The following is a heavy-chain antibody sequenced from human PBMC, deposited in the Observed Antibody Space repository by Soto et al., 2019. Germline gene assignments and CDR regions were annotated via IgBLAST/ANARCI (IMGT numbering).Heavy chain of an antibody. CDR3: ARVDDY. CDR1: GACFSGHS. Sequence: SETLSLACAVYGACFSGHSWGWIRQPPGKGLEWLGESNHRGSVKYNASLKSRVTITVDRSKNQFSLKLSSVTAADTAVYYCARVDDYWGHGTLVTVSS. CDR2: SNHRGSV. D-gene: IGHD3-9*01. V-gene: IGHV4-34*01. J-gene: IGHJ4*01.